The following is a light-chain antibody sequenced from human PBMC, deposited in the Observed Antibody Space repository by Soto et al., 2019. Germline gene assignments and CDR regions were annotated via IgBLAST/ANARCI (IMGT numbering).Light chain of an antibody. Sequence: QMTQSPPSLSASVGDTVTITCRASQSISSSLNWYQQKPGKAPKLLIYTASNLESGVPSRFSGSGFGTEFTLTISSLQPEDFATYHCHQAYSTPWTFGQGTKVDIK. V-gene: IGKV1-39*01. CDR3: HQAYSTPWT. J-gene: IGKJ1*01. CDR1: QSISSS. CDR2: TAS.